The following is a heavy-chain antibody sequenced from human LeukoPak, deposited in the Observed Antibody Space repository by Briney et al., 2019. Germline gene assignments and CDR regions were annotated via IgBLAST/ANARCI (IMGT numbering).Heavy chain of an antibody. V-gene: IGHV4-39*07. CDR3: ARNACGDCYSFYYYYYYMDV. CDR1: GGSLSSCRDC. J-gene: IGHJ6*03. D-gene: IGHD2-21*02. CDR2: NYDSGST. Sequence: PSETLSLTCTVSGGSLSSCRDCWGWKPPPPGKGREWNGSNYDSGSTYLNPSLKSCVTISVDTTKNEFSLKLSFVTAADTAVYYCARNACGDCYSFYYYYYYMDVWGKGTTVTVSS.